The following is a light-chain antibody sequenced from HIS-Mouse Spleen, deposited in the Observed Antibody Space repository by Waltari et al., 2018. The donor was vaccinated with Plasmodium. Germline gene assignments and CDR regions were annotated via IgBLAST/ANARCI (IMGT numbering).Light chain of an antibody. CDR1: QSVSSN. CDR3: QQYNNWSFT. V-gene: IGKV3-15*01. Sequence: EIVMTQSPATLSVSPGERATLSCRASQSVSSNLAWYQQKPGQAPRLIIYGASTSATGFPARFSCSGSGTDFTLTIIILQSEYFAVYYCQQYNNWSFTFGPGAKVDIK. J-gene: IGKJ3*01. CDR2: GAS.